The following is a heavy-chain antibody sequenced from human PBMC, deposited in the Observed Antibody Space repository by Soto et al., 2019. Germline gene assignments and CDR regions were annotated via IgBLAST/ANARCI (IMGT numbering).Heavy chain of an antibody. Sequence: QVQLQESGPGLVKPSETLSLTCTVSGGSISSYYWSWIRQPPGKGLEWIGYIYYSGSTNYNPSLKSRVTISVDTSKNQFSLKLSSVTAADTAVYYCARRWGYAFDIWGQGTMVPVSS. J-gene: IGHJ3*02. D-gene: IGHD1-26*01. CDR1: GGSISSYY. CDR3: ARRWGYAFDI. V-gene: IGHV4-59*08. CDR2: IYYSGST.